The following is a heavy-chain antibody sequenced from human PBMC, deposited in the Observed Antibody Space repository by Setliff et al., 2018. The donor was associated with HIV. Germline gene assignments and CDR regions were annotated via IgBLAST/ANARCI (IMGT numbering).Heavy chain of an antibody. CDR2: INWDGRSI. J-gene: IGHJ4*02. CDR1: GFNFDDHG. V-gene: IGHV3-43D*03. CDR3: ARDTELAYVDY. Sequence: GGSLRLSCAASGFNFDDHGMHWVRQAPGKGLEWVSLINWDGRSIYYADSVKGRFTISRDNSKNSVYLQLESLRPDDTALYFCARDTELAYVDYWGQGTLVTVSS.